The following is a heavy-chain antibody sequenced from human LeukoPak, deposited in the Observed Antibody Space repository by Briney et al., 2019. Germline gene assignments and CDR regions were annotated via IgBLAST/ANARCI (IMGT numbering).Heavy chain of an antibody. D-gene: IGHD6-13*01. CDR3: ARDSAAAGTGVDY. CDR1: GGSISSYY. CDR2: IYYSGST. V-gene: IGHV4-59*01. J-gene: IGHJ4*02. Sequence: PSETLSLTCTVSGGSISSYYWSWIRQPPGKGLEWIVYIYYSGSTNYNPSLKSRVTISVDTSKNQFSLKLSSVTAADTAVYYCARDSAAAGTGVDYWGQGTLVTVSS.